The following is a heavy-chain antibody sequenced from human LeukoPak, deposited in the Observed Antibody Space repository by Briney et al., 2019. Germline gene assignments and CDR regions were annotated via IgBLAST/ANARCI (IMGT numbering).Heavy chain of an antibody. CDR1: GFTVSSNY. CDR2: IYSGGST. V-gene: IGHV3-53*01. J-gene: IGHJ4*02. Sequence: GGSLRLSCAASGFTVSSNYMSWVRQAPGKGLEGVSVIYSGGSTYYADSVRGRFTIPRDNSKNTLYLQMNSLRAEDTAVYYCARGRGYSGYDHFDYWGQGTLVTVSS. D-gene: IGHD5-12*01. CDR3: ARGRGYSGYDHFDY.